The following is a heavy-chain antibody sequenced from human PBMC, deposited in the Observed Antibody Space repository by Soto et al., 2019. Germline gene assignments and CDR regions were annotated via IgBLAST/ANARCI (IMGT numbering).Heavy chain of an antibody. CDR2: IIPIFGTA. CDR1: GGTFSSYA. J-gene: IGHJ4*02. V-gene: IGHV1-69*06. CDR3: AREPAPGSPPDY. Sequence: ASVKVSCKASGGTFSSYAISWVRQAPGQGLEWMGGIIPIFGTANYAQKFQGRVTITADKSTSTAYMELSSLRSEDTAVYYCAREPAPGSPPDYWGQGTLVTVSS. D-gene: IGHD6-25*01.